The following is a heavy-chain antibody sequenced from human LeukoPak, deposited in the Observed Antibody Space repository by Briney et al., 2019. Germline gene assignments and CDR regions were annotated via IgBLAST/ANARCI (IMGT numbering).Heavy chain of an antibody. CDR2: INSDGSST. V-gene: IGHV3-74*01. J-gene: IGHJ4*02. Sequence: PGGSLRLSCAASGFTFSSYWMHWVRQAPGKGLVWVSRINSDGSSTSYADSVKGRFTISRDNAKNTLYLQMNSLRAEDTAVYYCASIVRATTGLDCWGQGTLVTVSS. D-gene: IGHD1-26*01. CDR1: GFTFSSYW. CDR3: ASIVRATTGLDC.